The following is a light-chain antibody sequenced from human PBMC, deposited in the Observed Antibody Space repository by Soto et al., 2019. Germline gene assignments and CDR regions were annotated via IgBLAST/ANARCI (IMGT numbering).Light chain of an antibody. Sequence: EIVLTQSPGTLSLSPGERATISCRASQSVDSTYLAWYQQKPGEAPRLLIYGASSRATGIPDMFSGSASGTDFPLTISRLEPEYVAEYYCQQYGRSPRTFGQGTRVEI. CDR2: GAS. CDR1: QSVDSTY. CDR3: QQYGRSPRT. V-gene: IGKV3-20*01. J-gene: IGKJ1*01.